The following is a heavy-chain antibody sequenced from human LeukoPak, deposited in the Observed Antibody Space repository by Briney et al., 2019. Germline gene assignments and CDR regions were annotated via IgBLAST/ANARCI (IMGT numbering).Heavy chain of an antibody. CDR1: GFTFNKAR. CDR2: FTSKTDGGTT. CDR3: TGSHHYAMDV. J-gene: IGHJ6*02. V-gene: IGHV3-15*01. Sequence: GGSLRLSCAASGFTFNKARMNWVRQGPGQGLEWVGRFTSKTDGGTTDYAAPVRGRFTISRDDSKDTLYLQMNSLKTEDTAVYYCTGSHHYAMDVWGRGTTVTVAS.